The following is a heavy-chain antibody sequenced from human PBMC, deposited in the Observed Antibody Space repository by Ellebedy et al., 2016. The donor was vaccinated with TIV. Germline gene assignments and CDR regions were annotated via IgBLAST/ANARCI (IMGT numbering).Heavy chain of an antibody. CDR2: ISYDGSIK. Sequence: PGGSLSLSCAASGITFSSYGTHWVRQAPGKGLAWVAAISYDGSIKFYADSVKGRFTISRDNSRSTLYLQMNSLRAEDTAVYYCAKDLTFGGGSPQDWDYWGQGTLVTVSS. V-gene: IGHV3-30*18. D-gene: IGHD3-16*01. CDR1: GITFSSYG. J-gene: IGHJ4*02. CDR3: AKDLTFGGGSPQDWDY.